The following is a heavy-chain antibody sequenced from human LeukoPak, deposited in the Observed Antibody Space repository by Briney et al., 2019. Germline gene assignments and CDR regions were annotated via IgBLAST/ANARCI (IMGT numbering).Heavy chain of an antibody. CDR3: ARRGTAPRTGRGY. CDR1: GFTFSSYS. V-gene: IGHV3-48*04. Sequence: GGSLRLSCAAFGFTFSSYSMNWVRQAPGKGLEWVSYISSSSTIYYADSVKGRFTISRDNAKNSLYLQMNSLRAEDTAVYYCARRGTAPRTGRGYWGQGTLVTVSS. D-gene: IGHD1-14*01. J-gene: IGHJ4*02. CDR2: ISSSSTI.